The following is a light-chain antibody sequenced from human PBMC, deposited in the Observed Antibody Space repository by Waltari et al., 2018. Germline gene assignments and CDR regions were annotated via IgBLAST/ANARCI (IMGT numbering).Light chain of an antibody. CDR2: GNS. CDR3: QSYDSSLSGSV. Sequence: QSVLPHPPSESGAPWQRVTISRTGIHSNSGAGSDVHGYKQLPGQAPKLLIYGNSNRPSGVPDGCSGSKSGTSASLAITGLQAEDEADYYCQSYDSSLSGSVFGGGTKLTVL. CDR1: HSNSGAGSD. J-gene: IGLJ3*02. V-gene: IGLV1-40*01.